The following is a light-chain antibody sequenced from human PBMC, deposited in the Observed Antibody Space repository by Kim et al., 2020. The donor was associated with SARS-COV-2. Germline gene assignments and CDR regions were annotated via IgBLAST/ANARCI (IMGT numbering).Light chain of an antibody. Sequence: GQRVTISCSGSNSNNAVNAVHWYQQLPGTAPKLLIYRDNQRPSGVPDRFSASKSGTSASLALSGLLSEDEADYYCATWDDSLDAWVFGGGTQLTVL. CDR3: ATWDDSLDAWV. J-gene: IGLJ3*02. V-gene: IGLV1-44*01. CDR1: NSNNAVNA. CDR2: RDN.